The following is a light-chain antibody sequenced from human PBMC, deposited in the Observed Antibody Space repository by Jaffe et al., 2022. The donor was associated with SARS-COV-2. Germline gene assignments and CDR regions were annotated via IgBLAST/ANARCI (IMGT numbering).Light chain of an antibody. J-gene: IGKJ4*01. CDR1: QSVSSN. Sequence: EIVLTQSPAILSLSPGERASLSCRASQSVSSNLAWYQQKPGQAPRLLIYDASNRATGIPARFSGSGSGTDFTLTISNLEPEDFAVYYCQQRSNWLTFGGGTKVEIK. V-gene: IGKV3-11*01. CDR3: QQRSNWLT. CDR2: DAS.